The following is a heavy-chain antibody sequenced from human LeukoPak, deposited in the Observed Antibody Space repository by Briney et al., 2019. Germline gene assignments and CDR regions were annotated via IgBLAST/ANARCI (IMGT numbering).Heavy chain of an antibody. CDR2: ISSSSSI. Sequence: GGSLRLSCAASGFTFSSYGMSWVRQAPGKGLEWVSYISSSSSIYYADSVKGRFTISRDNAKNSLYLQMNSLRAEDTAVYYCARDRGYYYDSSGYYYGNHNPLIGFCDYWGQGTLVTVSS. CDR3: ARDRGYYYDSSGYYYGNHNPLIGFCDY. J-gene: IGHJ4*02. V-gene: IGHV3-48*01. CDR1: GFTFSSYG. D-gene: IGHD3-22*01.